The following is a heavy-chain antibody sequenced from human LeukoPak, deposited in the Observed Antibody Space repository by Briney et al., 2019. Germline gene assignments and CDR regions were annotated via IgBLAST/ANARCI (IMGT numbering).Heavy chain of an antibody. J-gene: IGHJ3*01. V-gene: IGHV1-2*02. D-gene: IGHD7-27*01. Sequence: ASVKVSCKASGYTLTDNHLYWVRQAPGQGLEWMGWIDPNSGVTNFAQNFQGRLTMTRDTSINTAYMELSRLTSDDTIVYYCARELGINAFDVWGQGTMVTVSS. CDR3: ARELGINAFDV. CDR2: IDPNSGVT. CDR1: GYTLTDNH.